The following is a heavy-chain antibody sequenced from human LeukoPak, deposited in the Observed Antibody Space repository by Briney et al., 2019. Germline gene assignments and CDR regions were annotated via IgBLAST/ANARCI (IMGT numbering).Heavy chain of an antibody. V-gene: IGHV3-30*02. D-gene: IGHD3-3*01. Sequence: PGGSLRLSCVASGFTFSSYGMHWVRQAPGKGLEWVAFIRYDGSRKHFADSVKGRFTISRDNAKNSLYLQINSLRAEDTAVYYCARGFLEWLSDYWGQGTLVTVSS. CDR1: GFTFSSYG. J-gene: IGHJ4*02. CDR3: ARGFLEWLSDY. CDR2: IRYDGSRK.